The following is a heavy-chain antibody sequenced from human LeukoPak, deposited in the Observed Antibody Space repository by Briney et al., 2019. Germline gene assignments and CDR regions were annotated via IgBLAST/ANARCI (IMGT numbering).Heavy chain of an antibody. D-gene: IGHD3-3*01. CDR1: RFTFSNYY. V-gene: IGHV3-7*04. CDR2: IKQDGSEK. CDR3: AGGYGFLIES. Sequence: GGSLRLSCAASRFTFSNYYMAWVRQAPGKGLEWVANIKQDGSEKYYGGSVKGRFTISRDNAKNSLYLQLNSLRVEDTAVYFCAGGYGFLIESWDQGTLVTVSS. J-gene: IGHJ4*02.